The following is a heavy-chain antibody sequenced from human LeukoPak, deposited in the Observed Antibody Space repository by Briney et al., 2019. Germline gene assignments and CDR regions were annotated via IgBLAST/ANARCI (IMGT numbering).Heavy chain of an antibody. V-gene: IGHV3-21*01. D-gene: IGHD3-3*01. CDR1: GFTFSSYS. CDR3: ARDRSSITIFGVVMGGPDY. Sequence: GGSLRLSCAASGFTFSSYSTNWVRQAPGKGLEWVSSISSSSSYIYYADSVKGRFTISRDNAKNSLYLQMNSLRAEDTAVYYCARDRSSITIFGVVMGGPDYWGQGTLVTVSS. J-gene: IGHJ4*02. CDR2: ISSSSSYI.